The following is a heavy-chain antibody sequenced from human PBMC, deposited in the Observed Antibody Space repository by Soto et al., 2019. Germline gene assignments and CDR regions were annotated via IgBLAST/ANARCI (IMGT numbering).Heavy chain of an antibody. CDR3: ARQRVLSTNMFITSFDP. V-gene: IGHV4-39*01. D-gene: IGHD3-10*02. Sequence: SETLSLTCSLSGGSINSSDHFWGWIRQTPGKGLEWIGSVYYTETTYYSPSLKSPVTISVETSRNTFSLKVNSVTAADTGIYYCARQRVLSTNMFITSFDPWGQGTLVTVSS. J-gene: IGHJ5*02. CDR2: VYYTETT. CDR1: GGSINSSDHF.